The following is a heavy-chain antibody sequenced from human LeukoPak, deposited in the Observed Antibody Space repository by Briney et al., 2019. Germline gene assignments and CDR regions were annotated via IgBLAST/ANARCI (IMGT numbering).Heavy chain of an antibody. D-gene: IGHD1-26*01. V-gene: IGHV1-2*02. Sequence: ASVKVSCKASGYTFTGYYMHWVRQAPGQGLEWMGWINPNNGGTNYAQKFQGRVTMTRDTSISTAYMELSRLRSDDTAVYYCARDAWLVGATNLYYFDYWGQGTLVTVSS. J-gene: IGHJ4*02. CDR2: INPNNGGT. CDR1: GYTFTGYY. CDR3: ARDAWLVGATNLYYFDY.